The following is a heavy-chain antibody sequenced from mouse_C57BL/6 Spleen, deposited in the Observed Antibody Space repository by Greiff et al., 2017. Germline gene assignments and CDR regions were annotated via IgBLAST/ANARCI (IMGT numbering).Heavy chain of an antibody. CDR1: GFSLTSYG. V-gene: IGHV2-5*01. J-gene: IGHJ1*03. CDR2: IWRGGST. D-gene: IGHD4-1*01. Sequence: VQLQQSGPGLVQPSQSLSITCTASGFSLTSYGVHWVRQSPGKGLEWLGVIWRGGSTDYNAAFMSRLSITKDNSKSQVFVKMNSLQADDTAIYYCAKKGETGTGYFDVWGTGTTVTVSS. CDR3: AKKGETGTGYFDV.